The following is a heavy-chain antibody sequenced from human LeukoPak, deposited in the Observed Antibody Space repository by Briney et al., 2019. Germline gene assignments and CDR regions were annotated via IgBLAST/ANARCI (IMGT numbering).Heavy chain of an antibody. V-gene: IGHV4-59*01. D-gene: IGHD3-22*01. CDR1: GGSIMSYY. CDR2: IYYSGST. Sequence: SETLSLTCIVSGGSIMSYYWSWIRQPPGKGLEWIGYIYYSGSTNYNPSLKSRVTISVDTSNNQFSLKLRSVTAADTAVYYCAREDDGSGYYNYWGQRTLVTVSS. CDR3: AREDDGSGYYNY. J-gene: IGHJ4*02.